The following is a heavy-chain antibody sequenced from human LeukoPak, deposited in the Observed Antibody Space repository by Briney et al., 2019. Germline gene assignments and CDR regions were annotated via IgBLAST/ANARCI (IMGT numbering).Heavy chain of an antibody. CDR2: ITTYNGNT. D-gene: IGHD4-17*01. Sequence: GASVKVSCKAFGYTFTRYPRSWVGQAPGQGLEWMGWITTYNGNTNYAQKLQGRVTMTTDTSTSTAYMDLRGLRSDDTAVYYCARGDDYGADVGDFDYWGQGTLVTVSS. J-gene: IGHJ4*02. CDR3: ARGDDYGADVGDFDY. V-gene: IGHV1-18*01. CDR1: GYTFTRYP.